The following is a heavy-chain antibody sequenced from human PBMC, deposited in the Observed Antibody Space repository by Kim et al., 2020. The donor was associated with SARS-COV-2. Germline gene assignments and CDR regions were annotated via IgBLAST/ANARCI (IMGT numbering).Heavy chain of an antibody. D-gene: IGHD6-19*01. CDR2: IYYSGST. CDR1: GGSTSSSSYY. Sequence: SETLSLTCTVSGGSTSSSSYYWGWIRQPPGKGLEWIGSIYYSGSTYYNPSLKSRVTISVDTSKNQFSLKLSSVTAADTAVYYCARLSVAWTHWFDPWGQG. CDR3: ARLSVAWTHWFDP. J-gene: IGHJ5*02. V-gene: IGHV4-39*01.